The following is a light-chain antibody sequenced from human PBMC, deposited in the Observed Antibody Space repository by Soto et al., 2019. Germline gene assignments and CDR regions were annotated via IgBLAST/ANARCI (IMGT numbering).Light chain of an antibody. J-gene: IGKJ3*01. V-gene: IGKV1-9*01. CDR1: QDVSRY. CDR3: QQLQRTPFT. CDR2: GAY. Sequence: QLTQSPSSLSASVGDRVTITCRASQDVSRYLAWYQKKAGKAPKLLIYGAYTLQSGVPSRFSGFGSGTEFTLTISSLQPEDFATYHCQQLQRTPFTFGPGTTVDV.